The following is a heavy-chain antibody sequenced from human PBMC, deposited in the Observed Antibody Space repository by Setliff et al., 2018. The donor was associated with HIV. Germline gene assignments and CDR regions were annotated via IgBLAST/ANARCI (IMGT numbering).Heavy chain of an antibody. CDR3: AREHCSGGSCNGFDI. J-gene: IGHJ3*02. D-gene: IGHD2-15*01. CDR2: IYSSGTT. V-gene: IGHV4-4*09. CDR1: GVSISDHY. Sequence: SETLSLTCFVSGVSISDHYWGWIRQPPGKGLEWIGYIYSSGTTQYNPSVESRVTMSLDTSRDQFSLNLRSVTAADTAVYFCAREHCSGGSCNGFDIWGQGTMVTVSS.